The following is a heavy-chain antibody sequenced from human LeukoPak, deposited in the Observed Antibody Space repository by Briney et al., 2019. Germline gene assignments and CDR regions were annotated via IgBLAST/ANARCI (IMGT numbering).Heavy chain of an antibody. V-gene: IGHV4-34*01. D-gene: IGHD6-13*01. CDR3: ARDRGYSSSWYYHYYMDV. CDR1: GGSFSGYY. J-gene: IGHJ6*03. CDR2: INHSGST. Sequence: PSETLSLTCAVYGGSFSGYYWSWIRQPPGKGLEWIGEINHSGSTNYNPSLKSRVTISVDTSKNQFSLKLSSVTAADTAVYYCARDRGYSSSWYYHYYMDVWGKGTTVTISS.